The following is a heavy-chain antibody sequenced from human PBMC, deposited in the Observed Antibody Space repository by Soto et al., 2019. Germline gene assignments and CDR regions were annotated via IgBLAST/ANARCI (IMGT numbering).Heavy chain of an antibody. J-gene: IGHJ6*02. Sequence: QVQLIQSGAEVKKPGASVKVSCKVSGYSLTELSMQWVRQVPGKGLEWMGGFDPEDGETSYAQKFQGRVTMTEDTSTDTTYRELRRLRSEDTAVYYCATTTAISTNLDRYYYGMDVWGQGTTVTVSS. V-gene: IGHV1-24*01. CDR3: ATTTAISTNLDRYYYGMDV. CDR2: FDPEDGET. D-gene: IGHD2-2*01. CDR1: GYSLTELS.